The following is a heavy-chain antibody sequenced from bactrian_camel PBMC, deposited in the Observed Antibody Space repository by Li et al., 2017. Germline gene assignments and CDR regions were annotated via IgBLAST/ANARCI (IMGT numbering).Heavy chain of an antibody. D-gene: IGHD6*01. J-gene: IGHJ2*01. CDR3: AKYDDSWYAPDRYLEV. V-gene: IGHV3S40*01. CDR2: IKSGGDNS. Sequence: VQLVESGGGLVQPGGSLRLSCAASGFIFSNYDMNWVRQAPGKGLEWVSGIKSGGDNSNYAASMKGRFTVSRDNAQNTLYLQLNSLKTEDTAIYYCAKYDDSWYAPDRYLEVWGQGTQVTVS. CDR1: GFIFSNYD.